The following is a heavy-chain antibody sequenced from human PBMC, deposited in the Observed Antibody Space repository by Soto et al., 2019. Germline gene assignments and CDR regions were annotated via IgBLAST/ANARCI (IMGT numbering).Heavy chain of an antibody. CDR1: GGSVSSGSYY. J-gene: IGHJ5*02. CDR2: IYYSGST. Sequence: SETLSLTCTVSGGSVSSGSYYWSWIRQPPGKGLEWIGYIYYSGSTNYNPSLKSRVTISVDTSKNQFSLKLSSVTAADTAVYYCARASEERFMGFDPWGQGTLVTVSS. CDR3: ARASEERFMGFDP. V-gene: IGHV4-61*01. D-gene: IGHD3-10*01.